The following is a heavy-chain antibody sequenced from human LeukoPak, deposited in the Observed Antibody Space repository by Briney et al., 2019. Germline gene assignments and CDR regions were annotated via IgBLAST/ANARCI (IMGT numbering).Heavy chain of an antibody. J-gene: IGHJ4*02. D-gene: IGHD6-19*01. Sequence: HGGSLRLSCAASGFTFSSYAMSWVRQAPGKGLEWVSAISGSGGSTYYADSVKGRFTISRDNSKNTLYLQMNSLRAEDTAVYYCAKAQWLVPELDYWGQGTLATVSS. CDR2: ISGSGGST. CDR3: AKAQWLVPELDY. V-gene: IGHV3-23*01. CDR1: GFTFSSYA.